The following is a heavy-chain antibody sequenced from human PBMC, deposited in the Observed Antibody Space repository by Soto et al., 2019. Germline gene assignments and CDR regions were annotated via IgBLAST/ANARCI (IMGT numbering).Heavy chain of an antibody. Sequence: SETLSLTCTVSGGSFSPNGWSWIRQSPGKGLEWVGYIYYGGTTSYNPSLKSRVTISLETSKSQFSLRLTSVTAADTAVYYCARLGRYYQSLDSWGPGTLVTVS. CDR2: IYYGGTT. V-gene: IGHV4-59*08. J-gene: IGHJ5*01. CDR3: ARLGRYYQSLDS. CDR1: GGSFSPNG. D-gene: IGHD3-10*01.